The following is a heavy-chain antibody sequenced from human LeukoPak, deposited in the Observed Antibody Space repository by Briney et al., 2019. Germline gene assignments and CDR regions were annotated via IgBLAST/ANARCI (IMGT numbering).Heavy chain of an antibody. D-gene: IGHD1-1*01. CDR1: GYVFTSKY. CDR3: VRGGTSGSHWHANGEDY. Sequence: ASVTLSCTSAGYVFTSKYEHWVRLRPGPGIGRMGIVDPSGGTARYAQKSQDRVTITRDTSTSTVYIELSSLRSEDTAVYYCVRGGTSGSHWHANGEDYWGQGTLVTVSS. CDR2: VDPSGGTA. V-gene: IGHV1-46*01. J-gene: IGHJ4*02.